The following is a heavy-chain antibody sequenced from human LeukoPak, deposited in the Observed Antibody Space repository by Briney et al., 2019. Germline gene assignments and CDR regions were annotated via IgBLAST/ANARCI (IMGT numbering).Heavy chain of an antibody. CDR3: AKAGGVVPGAFDI. V-gene: IGHV3-30*18. CDR2: ISYDGSNK. D-gene: IGHD2-15*01. Sequence: GGSLRLSCAASGFTFSSYGMHWVRQAPGKGLEWVAVISYDGSNKYYADSVKGRFTISRDNSKNTLYLQMNSLRAEDTAVYYCAKAGGVVPGAFDIWGQGTMVTVSS. J-gene: IGHJ3*02. CDR1: GFTFSSYG.